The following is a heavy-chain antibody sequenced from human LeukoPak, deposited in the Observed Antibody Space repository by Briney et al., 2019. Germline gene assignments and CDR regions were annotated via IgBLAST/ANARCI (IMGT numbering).Heavy chain of an antibody. D-gene: IGHD6-19*01. Sequence: PSETLSLTCTVSGGSISSGSYYWSWIRQPAGKGLEWIGRIYTSGSTNYNPSLKSRVTISVDTSKNQFSLKLSSVTAADTAVYYCARHFWSVDHPSRIAVADPGGFDPWGQGTLVTVSS. CDR3: ARHFWSVDHPSRIAVADPGGFDP. CDR1: GGSISSGSYY. V-gene: IGHV4-61*02. J-gene: IGHJ5*02. CDR2: IYTSGST.